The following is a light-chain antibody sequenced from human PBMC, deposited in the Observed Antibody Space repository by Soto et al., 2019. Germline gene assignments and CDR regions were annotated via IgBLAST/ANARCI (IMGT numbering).Light chain of an antibody. V-gene: IGKV1-5*03. CDR3: QQYNVYWT. CDR1: QSINIW. Sequence: DIQMTQSPSTLPASVGDSVTITCRASQSINIWLAWYQQKPGRAPKLLIYKASTLESGVPSRFSGSGSGTEFTLTISSLQPDDFATYYCQQYNVYWTFGQGTKVDNK. CDR2: KAS. J-gene: IGKJ1*01.